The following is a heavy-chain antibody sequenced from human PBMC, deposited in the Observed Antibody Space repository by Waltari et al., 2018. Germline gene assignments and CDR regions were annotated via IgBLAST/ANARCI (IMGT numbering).Heavy chain of an antibody. V-gene: IGHV1-2*06. J-gene: IGHJ4*02. D-gene: IGHD6-6*01. CDR1: GNTFTGYY. CDR2: INPNRGGT. CDR3: ARNLGSPRIAARPGDY. Sequence: QVQLVQSGAEVKKPGASVKVSCKAYGNTFTGYYIHWVRQATGQGLEWMGRINPNRGGTNYAQKFQGRVTMTRDTSISTAYMELSRLRSDDTAVYYCARNLGSPRIAARPGDYWGQGTLVTVSS.